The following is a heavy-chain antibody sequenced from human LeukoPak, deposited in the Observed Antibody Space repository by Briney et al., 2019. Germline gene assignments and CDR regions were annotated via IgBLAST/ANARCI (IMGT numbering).Heavy chain of an antibody. Sequence: GGSLRLSCAASGFSFTNAYRSWVRQPPGKGLEWVGRIESKTDGGTTAYATPVKGRSAISTDDSSNTMYRQVTTPKTEDTTFYYCTLDSGYDYFDYWGQGTLVTVSS. D-gene: IGHD5-12*01. CDR3: TLDSGYDYFDY. CDR2: IESKTDGGTT. V-gene: IGHV3-15*04. J-gene: IGHJ4*02. CDR1: GFSFTNAY.